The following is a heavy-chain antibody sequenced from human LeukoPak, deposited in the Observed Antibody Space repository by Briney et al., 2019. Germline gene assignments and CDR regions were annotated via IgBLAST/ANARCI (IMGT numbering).Heavy chain of an antibody. CDR2: ISYDGSNK. J-gene: IGHJ4*02. CDR3: ARASIPYYYGSGNPYY. D-gene: IGHD3-10*01. Sequence: PGRSLRLSCAASGLTFSSYAMHGVHRAPRKGVEWVVGISYDGSNKYYADSVKGRFTISRDNSKNTLYLQMNSLRAEDTAVYYCARASIPYYYGSGNPYYWGQGTLVTVSS. CDR1: GLTFSSYA. V-gene: IGHV3-30-3*01.